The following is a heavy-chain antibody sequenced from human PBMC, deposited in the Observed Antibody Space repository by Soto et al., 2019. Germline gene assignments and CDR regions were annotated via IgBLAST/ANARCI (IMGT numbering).Heavy chain of an antibody. J-gene: IGHJ6*03. CDR2: VYYSGST. V-gene: IGHV4-59*08. CDR1: GGSISSYY. D-gene: IGHD2-15*01. CDR3: ARHDSGGSYYYYYYMDV. Sequence: QVQLQESGPGLVKPSETLSLTCTVSGGSISSYYWSWIRQPPGKGLEWIGYVYYSGSTNYTPSLNSRVTISVDTSKNQFSLKLSSVTAADPAVYYCARHDSGGSYYYYYYMDVWGKGTTVTVSS.